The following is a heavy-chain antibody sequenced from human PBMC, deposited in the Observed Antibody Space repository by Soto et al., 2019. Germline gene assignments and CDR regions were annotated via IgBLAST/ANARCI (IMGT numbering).Heavy chain of an antibody. CDR3: AKDSCSGGSCYSSYTFDY. CDR1: GFTFSSYA. V-gene: IGHV3-23*01. J-gene: IGHJ4*02. CDR2: ISGSGGST. Sequence: GGSLRLSCAASGFTFSSYAMSWVRQAPGKGLEWVSAISGSGGSTYYADSVKGRFTISRDNSKNTLYLQMNSLRAEDTAVYYCAKDSCSGGSCYSSYTFDYWGQGTLVTVSS. D-gene: IGHD2-15*01.